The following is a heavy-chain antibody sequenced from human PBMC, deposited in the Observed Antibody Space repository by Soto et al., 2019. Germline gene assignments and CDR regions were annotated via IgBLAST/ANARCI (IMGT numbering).Heavy chain of an antibody. CDR3: ARLPYSYSGYDENYCDD. J-gene: IGHJ4*02. CDR2: IYHRVST. V-gene: IGHV4-38-2*01. D-gene: IGHD5-12*01. CDR1: NYSIPSVYY. Sequence: TFAVYNYSIPSVYYWRSFGQPPGKGLDGLGSIYHRVSTYYNTSLNSRATISVDTPRKLFSLKLSSVTAADTAVYYCARLPYSYSGYDENYCDDWGQGTLVTVS.